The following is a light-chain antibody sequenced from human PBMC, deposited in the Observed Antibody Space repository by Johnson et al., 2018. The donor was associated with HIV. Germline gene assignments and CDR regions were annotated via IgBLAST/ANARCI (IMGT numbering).Light chain of an antibody. J-gene: IGLJ1*01. CDR2: DNN. CDR1: SSNIGNNY. V-gene: IGLV1-51*01. Sequence: QSVLTQPPSVSAAPGQKLTISCSGSSSNIGNNYVSWYQQLPGTAPKLLIYDNNKRPSGIPDRFSGSKSGTSATLGITRLRTGDEADYYCGTWDSGLSAGHVFGTGTKVTVL. CDR3: GTWDSGLSAGHV.